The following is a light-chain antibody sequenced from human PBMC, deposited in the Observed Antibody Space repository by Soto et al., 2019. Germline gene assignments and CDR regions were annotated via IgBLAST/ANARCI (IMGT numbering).Light chain of an antibody. Sequence: EIVMTQSPATLSVSPGERATLSCRASQSVSSNLAWYQQKPGQAPRLLIYGASTRATVIPARFSGSGSGTDSTLTISSLQSEDFAVYYCQQYNNWPPWTFGQGTKVEIK. J-gene: IGKJ1*01. CDR2: GAS. CDR3: QQYNNWPPWT. CDR1: QSVSSN. V-gene: IGKV3-15*01.